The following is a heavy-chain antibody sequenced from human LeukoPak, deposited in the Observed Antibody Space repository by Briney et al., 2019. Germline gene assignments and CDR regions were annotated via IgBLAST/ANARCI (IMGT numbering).Heavy chain of an antibody. V-gene: IGHV3-7*01. CDR1: GSSFSSYG. CDR3: ARRFGELLPRREDYYYYYYMDV. J-gene: IGHJ6*03. Sequence: GGSLRLSCAASGSSFSSYGMHWVRQAPGKGLEWVANIKQDGSEKYYVDSVKGRFTISRDNAKNSLYLQMNSLRAEDTAVYYCARRFGELLPRREDYYYYYYMDVWGKGTTVTISS. D-gene: IGHD3-10*01. CDR2: IKQDGSEK.